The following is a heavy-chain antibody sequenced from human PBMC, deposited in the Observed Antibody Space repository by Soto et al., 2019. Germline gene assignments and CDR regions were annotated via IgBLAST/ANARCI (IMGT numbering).Heavy chain of an antibody. V-gene: IGHV4-59*01. J-gene: IGHJ5*02. Sequence: SETLSLTCTVSGGSISSYYWSWIRQPPGKGLEWIGYIYYSGSTNYNPSLKSRVTISVDTSKNQFSLKRSSVTAADTAVYYCAREGDFVVAASPGGYWFDPWGQGTLVTVSS. CDR2: IYYSGST. CDR3: AREGDFVVAASPGGYWFDP. CDR1: GGSISSYY. D-gene: IGHD2-15*01.